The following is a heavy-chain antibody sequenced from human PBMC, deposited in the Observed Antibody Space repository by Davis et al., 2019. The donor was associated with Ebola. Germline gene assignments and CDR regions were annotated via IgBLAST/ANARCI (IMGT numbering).Heavy chain of an antibody. V-gene: IGHV1-18*04. CDR2: ISPFSGNT. J-gene: IGHJ4*02. CDR1: GYSFPNHD. Sequence: ASVKVSCKASGYSFPNHDISWVRQAPGQGLEWMGWISPFSGNTLYAQNLQDRVTMTKDTSTTTVYMELRSLGSDDTAIYYCARDSFCTYGVCNDRDFDYWGQGTLVTVSS. CDR3: ARDSFCTYGVCNDRDFDY. D-gene: IGHD2-8*01.